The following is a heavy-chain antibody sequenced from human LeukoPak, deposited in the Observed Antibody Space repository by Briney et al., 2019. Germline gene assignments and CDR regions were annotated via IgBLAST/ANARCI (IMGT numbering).Heavy chain of an antibody. CDR2: ISGGGGTI. Sequence: GGSLRLSCAASGFSFISYAMSWVRQAPGKGLEWVSGISGGGGTIDYTDSVKGRFTISRDNSKDPLYLQMNSRRAEDTAVYYCAKGLRVRGVIGVFDFHGLDVRGQGTTVTLPS. CDR3: AKGLRVRGVIGVFDFHGLDV. D-gene: IGHD3-10*01. V-gene: IGHV3-23*01. CDR1: GFSFISYA. J-gene: IGHJ6*02.